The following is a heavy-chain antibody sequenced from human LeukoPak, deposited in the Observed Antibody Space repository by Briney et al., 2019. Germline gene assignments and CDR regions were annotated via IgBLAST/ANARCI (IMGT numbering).Heavy chain of an antibody. CDR1: GFTVSSNY. CDR3: ARDGGTGIPFDY. J-gene: IGHJ4*02. Sequence: PGGSLRLSCAVSGFTVSSNYMSWVRQAPGKGLEWVSVIYSGGSTYYADSVKGRFTISRDNSKNTLYLQMNSLRAEDTAIYYCARDGGTGIPFDYWGQGTLVTVSS. V-gene: IGHV3-66*01. D-gene: IGHD1-1*01. CDR2: IYSGGST.